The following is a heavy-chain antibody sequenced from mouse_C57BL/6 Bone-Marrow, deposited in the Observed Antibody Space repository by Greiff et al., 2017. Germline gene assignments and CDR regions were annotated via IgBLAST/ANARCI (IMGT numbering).Heavy chain of an antibody. CDR1: GYTFTSYW. Sequence: QVQLQQPGAELVKPGASVKLSCKASGYTFTSYWMHWVKQRPGQGLEWIGMIHPNSGSTNYNEKFKSKATLTVDKSSSTAYMQLSSLTSEDSAVYYCARSSYYGSSYGFAYWGKGTLVTVSA. J-gene: IGHJ3*01. D-gene: IGHD1-1*01. CDR3: ARSSYYGSSYGFAY. CDR2: IHPNSGST. V-gene: IGHV1-64*01.